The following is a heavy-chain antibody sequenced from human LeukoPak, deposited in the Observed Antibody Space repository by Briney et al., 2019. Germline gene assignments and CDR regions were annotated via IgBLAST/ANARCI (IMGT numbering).Heavy chain of an antibody. J-gene: IGHJ4*02. CDR3: ARYYYDTSGYPHYFDY. V-gene: IGHV4-59*08. CDR2: IYYSGST. Sequence: SETLSLTCTVSGGSISPYYWSWIQQPPGKGLEWIGYIYYSGSTYYNPSLKSRVTISVDTSKNQFSLKLSSVTAADPAVYYCARYYYDTSGYPHYFDYWGQGTLVTVSS. D-gene: IGHD3-22*01. CDR1: GGSISPYY.